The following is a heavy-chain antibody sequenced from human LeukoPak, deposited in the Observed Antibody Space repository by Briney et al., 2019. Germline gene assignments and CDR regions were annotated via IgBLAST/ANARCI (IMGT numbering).Heavy chain of an antibody. CDR2: ISGSGGST. CDR3: AKLRDDYDILTGYYKPQYFDY. J-gene: IGHJ4*02. Sequence: PGGSLRLSCAASGFTFSSYAMSWVRQAPGKGLEWVSAISGSGGSTYYADSVKGRFTISRDNSKNTLYLQMNSLRAEDTAVYYCAKLRDDYDILTGYYKPQYFDYWGQGTLVTVSS. D-gene: IGHD3-9*01. V-gene: IGHV3-23*01. CDR1: GFTFSSYA.